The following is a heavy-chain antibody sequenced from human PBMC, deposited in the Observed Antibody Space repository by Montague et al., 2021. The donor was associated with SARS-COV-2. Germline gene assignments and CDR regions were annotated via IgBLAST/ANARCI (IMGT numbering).Heavy chain of an antibody. CDR2: INHSGST. Sequence: SETLSLTCAVYGGSFSGYYWSWIRQPPGKGLEWIGEINHSGSTXXXPSXXXRVTISVDAPKNQFSLKLSSVTAADTAVYYCARGRRILLWFGELFPGGDYYGMDVWGQGTTVTVSS. D-gene: IGHD3-10*01. CDR3: ARGRRILLWFGELFPGGDYYGMDV. V-gene: IGHV4-34*01. CDR1: GGSFSGYY. J-gene: IGHJ6*02.